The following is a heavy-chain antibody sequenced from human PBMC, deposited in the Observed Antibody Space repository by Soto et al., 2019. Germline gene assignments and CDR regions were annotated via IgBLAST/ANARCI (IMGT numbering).Heavy chain of an antibody. D-gene: IGHD3-16*01. J-gene: IGHJ2*01. CDR3: VKEGGMKYFDF. V-gene: IGHV3-9*01. CDR2: VTWNSVAT. Sequence: EVQLVESGGGLVQPGRSLRLSCTASGFIFDNHATHWVRQAPGKGLEWVAGVTWNSVATGYADSVKGRFTISRDNAKNSLYLQMNSLSAEDTAVYFCVKEGGMKYFDFWGRGTVVTVSS. CDR1: GFIFDNHA.